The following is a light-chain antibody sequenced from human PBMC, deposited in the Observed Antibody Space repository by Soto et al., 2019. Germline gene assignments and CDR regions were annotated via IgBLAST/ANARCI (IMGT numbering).Light chain of an antibody. V-gene: IGLV2-14*01. Sequence: QSALTQPASVSGSPGQSITISCTGTSSDIGGYNYVSWYQQHPGKAPKLMIYEVNNRPSGVSNRFSGSKSGNTASLTISGLQAEDEADYDCSSYTSSSTLWVFGGGTKLTVL. CDR3: SSYTSSSTLWV. CDR2: EVN. CDR1: SSDIGGYNY. J-gene: IGLJ3*02.